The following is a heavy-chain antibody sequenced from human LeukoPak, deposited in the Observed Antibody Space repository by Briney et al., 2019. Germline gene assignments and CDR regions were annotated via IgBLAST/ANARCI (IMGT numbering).Heavy chain of an antibody. D-gene: IGHD3-22*01. V-gene: IGHV4-31*03. CDR3: ARGSLTYYDSSGYYYRAFDI. Sequence: SETLSLTCTVSGGSISSGGYYWSWIRQHPGKGLEWIGYIYYSGSTYYNPSLKSRVTISVDTSKNQFSLRLSSVTAADTAVYYCARGSLTYYDSSGYYYRAFDIWGQGTMVTVSS. CDR1: GGSISSGGYY. J-gene: IGHJ3*02. CDR2: IYYSGST.